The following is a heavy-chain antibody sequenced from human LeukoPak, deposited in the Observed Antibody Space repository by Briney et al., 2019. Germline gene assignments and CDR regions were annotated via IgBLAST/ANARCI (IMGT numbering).Heavy chain of an antibody. Sequence: EASVKVSCKASGYTFTGYHIDWVRQAPGQGLEWMGRTNPNSGGTNYAQKFQGRVTMTRDTSISTAYMELSRLRSDDTAVYYCARVEHSYGSWGQGTLVTVSS. CDR1: GYTFTGYH. J-gene: IGHJ5*02. CDR2: TNPNSGGT. D-gene: IGHD5-18*01. V-gene: IGHV1-2*06. CDR3: ARVEHSYGS.